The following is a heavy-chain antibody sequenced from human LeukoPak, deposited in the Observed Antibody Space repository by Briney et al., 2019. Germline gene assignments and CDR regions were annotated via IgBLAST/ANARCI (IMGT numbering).Heavy chain of an antibody. Sequence: GGSLRLSCAASGFTFSSYSMNWVRQAPGKGLEWVSCISSSSSYIYYADSVKGRFTISRDNAKNSLYLQMNSLRAEDTAVYYCARDKALMLRGVIIRENYYYMDVWGKGTTVTISS. CDR2: ISSSSSYI. CDR3: ARDKALMLRGVIIRENYYYMDV. V-gene: IGHV3-21*01. D-gene: IGHD3-10*01. J-gene: IGHJ6*03. CDR1: GFTFSSYS.